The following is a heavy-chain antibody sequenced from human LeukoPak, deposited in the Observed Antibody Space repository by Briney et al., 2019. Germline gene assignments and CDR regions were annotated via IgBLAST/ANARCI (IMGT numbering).Heavy chain of an antibody. Sequence: PGGSLRLSCAASGFTFSSYDMHWVRQVTGKGLEWVSSIDSVGDTYYAGSVKGRFTISRENARKSVDLQMNSLRAGDTAVYYCARGLRGGLDPWGQGTLVIVSS. V-gene: IGHV3-13*04. D-gene: IGHD3-16*01. CDR1: GFTFSSYD. J-gene: IGHJ5*02. CDR2: IDSVGDT. CDR3: ARGLRGGLDP.